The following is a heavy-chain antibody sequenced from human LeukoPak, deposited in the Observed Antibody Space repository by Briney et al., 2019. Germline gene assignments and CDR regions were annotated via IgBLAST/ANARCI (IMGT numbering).Heavy chain of an antibody. CDR1: GFTFSGFG. J-gene: IGHJ5*02. CDR3: AKGYGFTNWFDP. V-gene: IGHV3-23*01. D-gene: IGHD3-10*01. Sequence: GGSLRLSCAASGFTFSGFGMSWVRQAPGKGLEWVSGISGSGVNTDYADSVKGRFTISRDNSKNTLYLQMNSLRVEDTAVYYCAKGYGFTNWFDPWGQGTRVTVSS. CDR2: ISGSGVNT.